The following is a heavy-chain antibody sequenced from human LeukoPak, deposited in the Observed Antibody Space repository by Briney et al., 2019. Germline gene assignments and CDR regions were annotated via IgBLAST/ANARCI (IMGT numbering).Heavy chain of an antibody. J-gene: IGHJ4*02. CDR1: GYTFTSYA. V-gene: IGHV1-3*01. CDR3: ATDYDSSGYYLN. Sequence: GASVRVSCKASGYTFTSYAMHWVRQAPGQRLEWMGWINAGNGNTKYSQKFQGRVTITRDTSASTAYMELSSLRSEDTAVYYCATDYDSSGYYLNWGQGTLVTVSS. CDR2: INAGNGNT. D-gene: IGHD3-22*01.